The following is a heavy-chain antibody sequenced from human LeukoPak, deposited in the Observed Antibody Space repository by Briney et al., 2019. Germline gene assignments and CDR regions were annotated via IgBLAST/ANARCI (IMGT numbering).Heavy chain of an antibody. CDR2: MNPNSGNT. J-gene: IGHJ6*03. Sequence: ASVKVSCKASGYTFTSYDINWVRRATGQGLEWMGWMNPNSGNTGYAQKFQGRVTMTRNTSISTAYMELSSLRSEDTAVYYCARVVVPAAIGDYYYYMDVWGKGTTVTVSS. CDR3: ARVVVPAAIGDYYYYMDV. D-gene: IGHD2-2*01. V-gene: IGHV1-8*01. CDR1: GYTFTSYD.